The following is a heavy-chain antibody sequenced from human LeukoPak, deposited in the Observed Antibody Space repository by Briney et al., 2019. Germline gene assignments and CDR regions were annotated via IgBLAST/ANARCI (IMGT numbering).Heavy chain of an antibody. CDR3: ARDQTVAGPSTFDS. D-gene: IGHD6-19*01. CDR1: GFTFSSYS. CDR2: ISSSSSSTI. J-gene: IGHJ4*02. Sequence: GGSLRLSCAASGFTFSSYSMNWVRQAPGKGLEWVSYISSSSSSTIYYADSVKGRFTISRDNAKNSLYLQMNSLRDEDTAVYYCARDQTVAGPSTFDSWGQGTLVTVSS. V-gene: IGHV3-48*02.